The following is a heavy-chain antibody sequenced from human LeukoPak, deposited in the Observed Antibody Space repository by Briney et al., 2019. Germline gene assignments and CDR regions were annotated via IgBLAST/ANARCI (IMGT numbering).Heavy chain of an antibody. D-gene: IGHD4-23*01. J-gene: IGHJ4*02. CDR3: AKSAVGGNTRGYSFDY. Sequence: AGGSLRLSCAASGFTFYNYAMSWVRQAPGKGLEWVSVISGSGGSTYYADSVKGRFTISRDNSKNTVYLQMSSLRAEDTAVYYCAKSAVGGNTRGYSFDYWGQGALVTVSS. CDR2: ISGSGGST. V-gene: IGHV3-23*01. CDR1: GFTFYNYA.